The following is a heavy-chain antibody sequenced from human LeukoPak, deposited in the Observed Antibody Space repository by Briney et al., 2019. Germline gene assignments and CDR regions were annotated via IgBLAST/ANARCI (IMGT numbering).Heavy chain of an antibody. CDR2: IYYSGST. V-gene: IGHV4-59*08. CDR1: GGSISSYY. CDR3: ARLLGGEGLWSGELFPYGMDV. Sequence: SETLSLTCTVSGGSISSYYWSWIRQPPGKGLEWIGYIYYSGSTNYNPSLKSRVTISVDTSKNQFSLKLSSVTAADTAVYYCARLLGGEGLWSGELFPYGMDVWGQGTTVTVSS. J-gene: IGHJ6*02. D-gene: IGHD3-10*01.